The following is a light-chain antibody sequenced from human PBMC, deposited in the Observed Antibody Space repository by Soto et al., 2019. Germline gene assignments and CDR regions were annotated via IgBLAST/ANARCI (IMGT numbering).Light chain of an antibody. CDR2: DAS. Sequence: DIQITQSPSTLSASVGDRVTSTCRASENIKNWLAWYQQTAGKAPKVLISDASRLEAGVPSRFSGSGSGTDFTLTITSLQTDDFGTYYCQQYDVHPKTLGQATKVDIK. J-gene: IGKJ1*01. V-gene: IGKV1-5*01. CDR1: ENIKNW. CDR3: QQYDVHPKT.